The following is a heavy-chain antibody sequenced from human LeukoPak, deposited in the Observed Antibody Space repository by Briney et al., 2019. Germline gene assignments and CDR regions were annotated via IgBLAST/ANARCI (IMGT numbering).Heavy chain of an antibody. V-gene: IGHV4-39*07. J-gene: IGHJ4*02. CDR1: GGSISSSSYY. CDR3: ARGYSYVEDY. Sequence: PSETLSLTCTVSGGSISSSSYYWSWIRQPPGKGLEWIGEINHSGSTNYNPSLKSRVTISVDTSKNQFSLKLSSVTAADTAVYYCARGYSYVEDYWGQGTLVTVSS. D-gene: IGHD5-18*01. CDR2: INHSGST.